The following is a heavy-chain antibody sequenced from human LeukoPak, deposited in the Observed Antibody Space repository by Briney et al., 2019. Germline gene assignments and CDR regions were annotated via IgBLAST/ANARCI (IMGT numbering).Heavy chain of an antibody. J-gene: IGHJ6*02. CDR2: IYYSGST. V-gene: IGHV4-39*01. Sequence: SETLSLTCTVSGGSISSSSYSWGWIRQPPGKGLEWIGSIYYSGSTYCNPSLKSRVTISVDTSKNQFSLKLSSVTAADTAVYYCHYGMDVWGQGTTVTVSS. CDR1: GGSISSSSYS. CDR3: HYGMDV.